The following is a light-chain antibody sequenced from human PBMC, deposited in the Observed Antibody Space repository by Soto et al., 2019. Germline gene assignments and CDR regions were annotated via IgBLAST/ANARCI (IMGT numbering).Light chain of an antibody. V-gene: IGKV3-20*01. CDR1: QGIXSSL. Sequence: VLNQCACTLSLSQGQRATLACRASQGIXSSLSAWYQQKPGQAPRLPXDAASSRATGSPDRFSGSGSGTDFTLTSSRMEPEDFAVYYCQQCGIPPETFGQGTNVDIK. CDR2: AAS. CDR3: QQCGIPPET. J-gene: IGKJ1*01.